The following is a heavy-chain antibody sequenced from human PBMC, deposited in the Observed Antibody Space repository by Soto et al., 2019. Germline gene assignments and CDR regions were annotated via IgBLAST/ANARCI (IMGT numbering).Heavy chain of an antibody. CDR1: GGSITSSY. V-gene: IGHV4-59*01. D-gene: IGHD3-10*02. CDR2: IYDTGISGYTPST. J-gene: IGHJ6*04. CDR3: ARGEDVFCDYGLDV. Sequence: PSETLSLTCTVSGGSITSSYWSWIRRPPGKGLEWIAYIYDTGISGYTPSTSYNPSLKSRVTMSVDTSKSQFSLKLTSVAAADKAAYYCARGEDVFCDYGLDVWGKGRTVTVSS.